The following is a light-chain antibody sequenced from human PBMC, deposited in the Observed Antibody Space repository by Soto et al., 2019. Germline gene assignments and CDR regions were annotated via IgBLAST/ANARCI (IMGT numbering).Light chain of an antibody. CDR3: CSYAGSSTYV. Sequence: QSALTQPASVSGSPGQSITISCTGTSGDIGTYNLVSWYQQHPGRAPKLIIFEVNKRPSGVSNRFSASKSGNTASLTISGLQAEDEADYYCCSYAGSSTYVFGTGTKLTVL. CDR2: EVN. CDR1: SGDIGTYNL. V-gene: IGLV2-23*02. J-gene: IGLJ1*01.